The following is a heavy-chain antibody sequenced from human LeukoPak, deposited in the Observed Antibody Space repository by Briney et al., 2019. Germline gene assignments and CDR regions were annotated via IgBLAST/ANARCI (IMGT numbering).Heavy chain of an antibody. CDR3: ARGYRDTAMVTPFDY. J-gene: IGHJ4*02. CDR1: GFTFSSYW. CDR2: IKQDGSEK. Sequence: GGSLRLSCAASGFTFSSYWMSWVRQAPGKGLERVANIKQDGSEKYYVDSVKGRFTISRDNAKNSLYLQMNSLRAEDTAVYYCARGYRDTAMVTPFDYWGQGTLVTVSS. D-gene: IGHD5-18*01. V-gene: IGHV3-7*01.